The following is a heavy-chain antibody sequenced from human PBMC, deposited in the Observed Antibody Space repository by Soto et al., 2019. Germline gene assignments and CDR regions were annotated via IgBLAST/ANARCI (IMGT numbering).Heavy chain of an antibody. J-gene: IGHJ4*02. D-gene: IGHD3-3*01. CDR3: ARGGQDFWSGPFDY. CDR2: IDNSGST. CDR1: GGSISNYF. V-gene: IGHV4-4*07. Sequence: SETLSLTCTVSGGSISNYFCNWIRQPAGKGLEWIGRIDNSGSTNYNPSLKSRITMSAGTSRNQFSLKLNSVTAAGTAVYYCARGGQDFWSGPFDYWGQGXLVTVYS.